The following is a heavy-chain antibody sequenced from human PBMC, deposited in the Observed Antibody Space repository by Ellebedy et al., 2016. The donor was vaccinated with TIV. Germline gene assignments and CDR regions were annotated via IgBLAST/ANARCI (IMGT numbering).Heavy chain of an antibody. V-gene: IGHV5-10-1*01. CDR2: IHPSDSDT. J-gene: IGHJ4*02. D-gene: IGHD4-17*01. CDR3: ARRGDSDFDS. Sequence: GESLKISCKISGYNFRNNWISWVRQKPGKGLEWMGRIHPSDSDTDYRPSFRGHVTMSVDKSISFAFLQWSSLQASDTAMYYCARRGDSDFDSWGQGTVVTVSP. CDR1: GYNFRNNW.